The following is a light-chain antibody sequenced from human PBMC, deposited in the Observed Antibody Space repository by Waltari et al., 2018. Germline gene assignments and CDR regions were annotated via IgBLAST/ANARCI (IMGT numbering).Light chain of an antibody. Sequence: QSVLTQPPSASGTPGQRVTISCSGSSSNIGSNFLYWYQQFPGTAPKLLFYRNDQRPPGVPDRFSASKSGTSASLAISGLRAEDEAEYYCAAWDDSLTGVVFGGGTKLTVL. CDR1: SSNIGSNF. CDR3: AAWDDSLTGVV. CDR2: RND. J-gene: IGLJ2*01. V-gene: IGLV1-47*01.